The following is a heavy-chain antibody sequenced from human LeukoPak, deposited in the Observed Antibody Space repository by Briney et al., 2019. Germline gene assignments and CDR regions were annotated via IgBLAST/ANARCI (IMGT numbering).Heavy chain of an antibody. D-gene: IGHD5-18*01. CDR2: TYYRSKWYN. J-gene: IGHJ6*03. CDR3: ARDQDTAMVTSYYYYYYMDV. V-gene: IGHV6-1*01. Sequence: SQTLSLTCAISGDSFSSNSAAWHWIRQSPSRGLEWLGRTYYRSKWYNDYAVSVKSLITINPDTSKNKFSLQLNSVTPEDTAVYYCARDQDTAMVTSYYYYYYMDVWGKGTTVTISS. CDR1: GDSFSSNSAA.